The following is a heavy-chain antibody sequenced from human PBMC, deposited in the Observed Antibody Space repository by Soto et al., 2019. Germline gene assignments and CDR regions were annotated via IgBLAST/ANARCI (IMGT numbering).Heavy chain of an antibody. CDR3: ARDRAGLQSPRNWFDP. CDR2: ISGGGGSP. Sequence: GSLRLSCSASGFIFVNFGMSWVRRAPGKGLEWVSGISGGGGSPYYADSVKGRFTVSRDNVMNTLSLQLNSLRAEDTAVYYCARDRAGLQSPRNWFDPWGQGTLVTVSS. D-gene: IGHD4-4*01. CDR1: GFIFVNFG. J-gene: IGHJ5*02. V-gene: IGHV3-23*01.